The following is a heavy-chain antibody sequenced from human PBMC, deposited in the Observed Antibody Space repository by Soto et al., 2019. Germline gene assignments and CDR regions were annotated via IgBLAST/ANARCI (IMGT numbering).Heavy chain of an antibody. CDR1: GFTVGNNY. J-gene: IGHJ5*01. CDR3: AGDPFQGFGS. Sequence: EVQLVESGGGLVQPGGSLRLSCAASGFTVGNNYMSWVRQAPTKGLEWPSVIFGDGRTYYADSVKGRFTVSRDSSENTLFLQINNLRAEDTAVCYCAGDPFQGFGSWGHGTLVTVSS. CDR2: IFGDGRT. V-gene: IGHV3-66*01.